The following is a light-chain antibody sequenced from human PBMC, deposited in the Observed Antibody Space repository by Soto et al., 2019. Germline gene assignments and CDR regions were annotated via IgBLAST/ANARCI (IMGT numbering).Light chain of an antibody. CDR2: EVN. CDR3: GSYGGRNNLI. CDR1: SGDVGGYNF. J-gene: IGLJ2*01. Sequence: QSALTQPPSASGSPGQSVAISCTGTSGDVGGYNFVSWYQQHPGKAPKLMIYEVNKRPSGVPDRFSGSKSGNTASLTVTGLQAEDEADYYCGSYGGRNNLIFGGGTKLTVL. V-gene: IGLV2-8*01.